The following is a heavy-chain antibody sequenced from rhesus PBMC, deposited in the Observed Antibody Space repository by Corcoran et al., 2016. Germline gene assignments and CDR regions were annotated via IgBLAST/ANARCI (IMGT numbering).Heavy chain of an antibody. D-gene: IGHD2-39*02. CDR3: ARGLGGWSLFDY. Sequence: QVTLKESGPALVKPTQTLTLTCTFSGFPPTTSGMGVGWIRQPPGKALGWLALSYWDDEKRSSTSLKSRLPVSKDTSTNQVVLTMTNMDPVDTATYYCARGLGGWSLFDYWGQGVLVTVSS. V-gene: IGHV2-174*01. CDR1: GFPPTTSGMG. J-gene: IGHJ4*01. CDR2: SYWDDEK.